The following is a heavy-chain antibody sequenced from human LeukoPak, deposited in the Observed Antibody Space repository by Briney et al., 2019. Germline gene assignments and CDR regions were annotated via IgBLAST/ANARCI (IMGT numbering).Heavy chain of an antibody. V-gene: IGHV3-30*18. CDR1: GVTFSTYG. J-gene: IGHJ4*02. CDR3: AKDRRPSLLRDVYYFDC. CDR2: ISYDGTNK. D-gene: IGHD2-15*01. Sequence: GTSLRLSCAASGVTFSTYGLHWVRQAPGKGLEWVAVISYDGTNKYYADSVKGRFTISRDNSKNTLYLQMNSLRTDDTAVYFCAKDRRPSLLRDVYYFDCWGQGTLVTASS.